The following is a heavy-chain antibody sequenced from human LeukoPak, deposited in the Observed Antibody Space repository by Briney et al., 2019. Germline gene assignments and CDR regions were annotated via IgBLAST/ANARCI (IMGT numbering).Heavy chain of an antibody. V-gene: IGHV3-64*01. Sequence: ASVKVSCKTSGYTFTGYYMHWVRQAPGKGLEYVSAISSNGGTTYYANSVKGRFTISRDNSKNTLYLQMGSLRVEDMAVYYCARVGGTNVFDIWGQGTMVTVSS. CDR1: GYTFTGYY. D-gene: IGHD1-26*01. CDR3: ARVGGTNVFDI. CDR2: ISSNGGTT. J-gene: IGHJ3*02.